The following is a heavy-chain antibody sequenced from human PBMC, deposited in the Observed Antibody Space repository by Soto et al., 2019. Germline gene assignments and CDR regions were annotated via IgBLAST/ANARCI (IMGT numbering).Heavy chain of an antibody. J-gene: IGHJ4*02. CDR3: ARGRLFLTPSGLAITYFDY. CDR2: ITHGGST. D-gene: IGHD3-3*01. Sequence: SETLSLTCAVYSGSFSGYYYSWIRQPPGKGLEWIGEITHGGSTTYSPSLKSRVTMSLDTSKNQFSLKMTSVTAADTAVYYCARGRLFLTPSGLAITYFDYWGRGSLVTVSS. CDR1: SGSFSGYY. V-gene: IGHV4-34*01.